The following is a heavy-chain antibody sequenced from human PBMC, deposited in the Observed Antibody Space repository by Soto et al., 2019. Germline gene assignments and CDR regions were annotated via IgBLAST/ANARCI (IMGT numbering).Heavy chain of an antibody. CDR3: ARDRTVRTHTWFDP. D-gene: IGHD3-10*01. Sequence: ASVKVSCKASGYTFTSYAMHWVRQAPGQRLEWMGWINAGNGNTKYSQKFQGRVTITRDTSASTAYMELSSLRSEDTAVYYCARDRTVRTHTWFDPWGQGTLVTVSS. CDR1: GYTFTSYA. CDR2: INAGNGNT. V-gene: IGHV1-3*01. J-gene: IGHJ5*02.